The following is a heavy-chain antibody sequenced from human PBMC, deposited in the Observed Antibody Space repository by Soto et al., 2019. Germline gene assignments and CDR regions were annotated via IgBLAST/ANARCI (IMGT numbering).Heavy chain of an antibody. J-gene: IGHJ5*02. V-gene: IGHV4-61*01. CDR2: IYYTGNA. Sequence: SQPLSLTFTISGCSVRIWSSDSSWIRQPPGQGLEWIAYIYYTGNANYNPSLKSRVTMSLDTSKSQFSLKLSYVPAADTAVYYGARSNSSDTSGGYNWRNPWVQGSLVT. CDR3: ARSNSSDTSGGYNWRNP. D-gene: IGHD3-22*01. CDR1: GCSVRIWSSD.